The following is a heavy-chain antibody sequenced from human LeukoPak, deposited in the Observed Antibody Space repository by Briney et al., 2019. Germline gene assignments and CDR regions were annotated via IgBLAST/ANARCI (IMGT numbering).Heavy chain of an antibody. Sequence: SVKVSCKASGGTFSSYAISWVRQAPGQGLEWMGGIIPIFGTANYAQKFQGRVTITADESTSTAYMELSSLRSEDTAVYYCASDPRGYGSPYYFDYWGQGTLVTVSS. J-gene: IGHJ4*02. CDR3: ASDPRGYGSPYYFDY. D-gene: IGHD5-18*01. CDR2: IIPIFGTA. CDR1: GGTFSSYA. V-gene: IGHV1-69*01.